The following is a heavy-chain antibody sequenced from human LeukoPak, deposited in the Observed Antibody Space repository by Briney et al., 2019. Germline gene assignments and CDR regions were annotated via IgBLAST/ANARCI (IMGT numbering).Heavy chain of an antibody. Sequence: GGSLRLSCAASGFTFSDYYMSWIRQAPGKGLERVSYISSSVSTIYYADSVKGRFTISRDNAKNSLYLQMNSLRAEDTAVYYCARSPDYCGGDCYPDYYYYYMDVWGKGTTVTVSS. CDR2: ISSSVSTI. CDR1: GFTFSDYY. D-gene: IGHD2-21*02. J-gene: IGHJ6*03. CDR3: ARSPDYCGGDCYPDYYYYYMDV. V-gene: IGHV3-11*04.